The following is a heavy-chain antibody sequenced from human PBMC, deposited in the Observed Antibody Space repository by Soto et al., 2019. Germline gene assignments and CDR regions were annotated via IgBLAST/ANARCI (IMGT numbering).Heavy chain of an antibody. Sequence: SVKATCKAPRFTFTSTSVQWARQARGQRLEWIGWIVVGSGNTNYAQKFQERVTITRDMSTSTAYMELSSLRSEDTAVYYCAADNGDYYDSSGAYYYYYGMDVWGQGTTVTVSS. D-gene: IGHD3-22*01. CDR1: RFTFTSTS. CDR3: AADNGDYYDSSGAYYYYYGMDV. V-gene: IGHV1-58*01. J-gene: IGHJ6*02. CDR2: IVVGSGNT.